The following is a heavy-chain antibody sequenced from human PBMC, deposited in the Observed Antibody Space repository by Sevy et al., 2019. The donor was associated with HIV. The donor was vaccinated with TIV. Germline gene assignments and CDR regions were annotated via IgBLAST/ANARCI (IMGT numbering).Heavy chain of an antibody. CDR3: AKEGKNIWSWFDP. V-gene: IGHV1-18*01. CDR2: ISGYNGYT. Sequence: ASVKVSRQASGYSFTNYGIGWVRQAPGQGLEWMGWISGYNGYTNYAQNLQGRVTMTTDTSTSTAYMELRSLRADDTAIYICAKEGKNIWSWFDPWGQGTLVTVSS. D-gene: IGHD3-9*01. J-gene: IGHJ5*02. CDR1: GYSFTNYG.